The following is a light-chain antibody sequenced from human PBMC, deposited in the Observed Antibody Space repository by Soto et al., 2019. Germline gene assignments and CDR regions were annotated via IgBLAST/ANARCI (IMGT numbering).Light chain of an antibody. CDR1: QGINSY. J-gene: IGKJ4*01. CDR2: TAS. V-gene: IGKV1-9*01. Sequence: DIQLTQSPSFLSASVGDRVTVTCRASQGINSYLAWYQQKPGKAPQILIYTASTLQSGVPSRFSGSGSGTEFTLTITSLQPEDFAAYYCQQRYTYPLTFGEGTKVEIK. CDR3: QQRYTYPLT.